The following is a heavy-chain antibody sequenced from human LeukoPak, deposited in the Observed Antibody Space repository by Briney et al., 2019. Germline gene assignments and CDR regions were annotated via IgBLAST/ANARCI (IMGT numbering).Heavy chain of an antibody. CDR3: ARYGEYSSSWYGPLDY. CDR2: ISAYNGNT. J-gene: IGHJ4*02. D-gene: IGHD6-13*01. CDR1: GYTFTSYG. Sequence: ASVKVSCKASGYTFTSYGISWVRQAPGQGLEWMGWISAYNGNTNYAQKLQGRVTMTTDTSTSTAYMELRSLRSDDTAVYYCARYGEYSSSWYGPLDYWGQGTLVTVSS. V-gene: IGHV1-18*01.